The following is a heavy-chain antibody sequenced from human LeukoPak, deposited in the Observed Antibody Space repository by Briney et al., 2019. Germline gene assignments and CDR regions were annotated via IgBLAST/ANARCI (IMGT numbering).Heavy chain of an antibody. CDR3: AKGLRSLDY. J-gene: IGHJ4*02. CDR2: VTGSGLNT. D-gene: IGHD3-10*01. Sequence: GGSLRLSCVVSGFTFSDYGLTWARQAPGKGLEWVSSVTGSGLNTYYGDSVKGRSAISRDNSRNTLYLQMNSLRGEDTAIYYCAKGLRSLDYWGQGTLVSVSS. CDR1: GFTFSDYG. V-gene: IGHV3-23*01.